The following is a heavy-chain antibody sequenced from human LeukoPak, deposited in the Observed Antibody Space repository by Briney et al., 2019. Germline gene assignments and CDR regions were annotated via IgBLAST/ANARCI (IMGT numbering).Heavy chain of an antibody. Sequence: SETLSLTCAVSGDSISSGGYSWSWIRQPPGKGLEWIGYIYHSGSTYYNPSLKSRVTISVDRSKNQFSLKLSSVTAADTAVYYCARGRILWFGELFAPRTRYFDLWGRGTLVTVSS. CDR3: ARGRILWFGELFAPRTRYFDL. CDR2: IYHSGST. J-gene: IGHJ2*01. CDR1: GDSISSGGYS. D-gene: IGHD3-10*01. V-gene: IGHV4-30-2*01.